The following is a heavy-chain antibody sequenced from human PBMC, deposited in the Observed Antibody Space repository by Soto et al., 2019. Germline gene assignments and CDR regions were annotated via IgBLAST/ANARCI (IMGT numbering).Heavy chain of an antibody. CDR3: TRGWGSSFPNGLDV. Sequence: EVQLVESGGGLVQPGGSLRLSCAASGFTFSSYWMHWVRQAPGKGLVWVSRINSDGSSTSYADSVKGRFTISRDNAKNTLYLQMNSLRAEDTAVYYCTRGWGSSFPNGLDVWGQGTTVTVSS. J-gene: IGHJ6*02. V-gene: IGHV3-74*01. D-gene: IGHD6-6*01. CDR2: INSDGSST. CDR1: GFTFSSYW.